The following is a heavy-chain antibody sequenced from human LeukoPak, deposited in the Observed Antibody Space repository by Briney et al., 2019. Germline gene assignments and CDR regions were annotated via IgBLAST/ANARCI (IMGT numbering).Heavy chain of an antibody. V-gene: IGHV4-39*07. CDR2: IYYSGST. D-gene: IGHD3-10*01. CDR1: GGSISSSSYY. CDR3: ARVELTSHWFDP. Sequence: PSETLSLTCTVSGGSISSSSYYWGWIRQPPGKGLEWIGSIYYSGSTYYNPSLKSRVTISVDTSKNQFSLKLSSVTAADTAVYYCARVELTSHWFDPWGQGTLVTVSS. J-gene: IGHJ5*02.